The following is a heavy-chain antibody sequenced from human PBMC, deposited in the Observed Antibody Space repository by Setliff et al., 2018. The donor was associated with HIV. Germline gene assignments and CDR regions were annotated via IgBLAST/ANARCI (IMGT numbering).Heavy chain of an antibody. D-gene: IGHD5-18*01. V-gene: IGHV4-31*03. Sequence: SETLSLTCTVSGGSVNSATYYWSWIRQHAGKGLEWIGYIDYSGSAFYNPSLKSRITISVDTSKNQFSLRMKSVTAADTSMYYCAREGKTAMVTKYFDYWGQGTMVTVSS. CDR1: GGSVNSATYY. J-gene: IGHJ4*02. CDR3: AREGKTAMVTKYFDY. CDR2: IDYSGSA.